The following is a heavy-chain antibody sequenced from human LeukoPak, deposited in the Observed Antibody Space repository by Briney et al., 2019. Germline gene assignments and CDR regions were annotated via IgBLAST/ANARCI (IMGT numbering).Heavy chain of an antibody. CDR2: IYHSGST. CDR3: ARVGAYSGYDSDAFDI. Sequence: SETLSLTCAVSGGSISSSNWWSWVRQPPGKGLEWIGEIYHSGSTNYNPSLKGRVTISVDKSKNQFSLKLSSVTAADTAVYYCARVGAYSGYDSDAFDIWGQGTMVTVSS. V-gene: IGHV4-4*02. D-gene: IGHD5-12*01. J-gene: IGHJ3*02. CDR1: GGSISSSNW.